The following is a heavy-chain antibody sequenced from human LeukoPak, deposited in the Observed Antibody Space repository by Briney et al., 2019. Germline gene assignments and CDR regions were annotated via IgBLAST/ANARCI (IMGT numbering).Heavy chain of an antibody. CDR2: ISAYNGNT. CDR1: GYTFTSYG. Sequence: GASVKVSCKASGYTFTSYGISWVRQAPGQGLEWMGWISAYNGNTNYAQKLHGRVTMTTDTSTSTAYMELRSLGSDDTAVYYCARPKYGGYEVGYFDYWGQGTLVTVSS. J-gene: IGHJ4*02. D-gene: IGHD5-12*01. CDR3: ARPKYGGYEVGYFDY. V-gene: IGHV1-18*01.